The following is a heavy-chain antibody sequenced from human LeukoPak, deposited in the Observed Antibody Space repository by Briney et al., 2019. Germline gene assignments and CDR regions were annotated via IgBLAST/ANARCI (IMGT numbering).Heavy chain of an antibody. D-gene: IGHD3-9*01. CDR2: ITGSGDTT. J-gene: IGHJ4*02. CDR3: AKWGDYDILTGYYVSDF. V-gene: IGHV3-23*01. CDR1: GFIFRNYA. Sequence: GGSLRLSCAASGFIFRNYAMSWVRQAPGKGLEWVSAITGSGDTTYYADSVKGRFTVSRNNSKNTLYVEMNTLRAEDTAVYYCAKWGDYDILTGYYVSDFWGQGTLVTVSS.